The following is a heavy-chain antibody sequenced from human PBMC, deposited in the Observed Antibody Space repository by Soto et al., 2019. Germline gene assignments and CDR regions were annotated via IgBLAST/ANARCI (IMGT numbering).Heavy chain of an antibody. CDR3: ARDYCRGGSCYVAY. J-gene: IGHJ4*02. CDR2: ISYLRIT. CDR1: GGSISTTGSS. V-gene: IGHV4-30-2*01. D-gene: IGHD2-15*01. Sequence: SETLSLTCDVSGGSISTTGSSWMWIRQPPGKGLEWLGYISYLRITYYNPPLKIRGSMSVDRSKNQFSLSLNSVTAADTALYYCARDYCRGGSCYVAYWGQGAPVTVSS.